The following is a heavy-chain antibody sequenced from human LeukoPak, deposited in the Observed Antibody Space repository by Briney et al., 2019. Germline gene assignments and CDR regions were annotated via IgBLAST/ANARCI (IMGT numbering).Heavy chain of an antibody. V-gene: IGHV3-30-3*01. Sequence: GGSLRLSCAASGFTFSSYWMSWVRQAPGKGLEWVAVISYDGSNKYYADSVKGRFTISRDNSKNTLYLQMNSLRAEDTAVYYCARDQLPDVRELLRGDLLFDWFDPWGQGTLVTVSS. D-gene: IGHD1-26*01. J-gene: IGHJ5*02. CDR3: ARDQLPDVRELLRGDLLFDWFDP. CDR1: GFTFSSYW. CDR2: ISYDGSNK.